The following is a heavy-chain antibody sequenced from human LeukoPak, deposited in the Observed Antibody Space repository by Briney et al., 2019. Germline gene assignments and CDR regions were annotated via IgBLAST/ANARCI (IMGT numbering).Heavy chain of an antibody. Sequence: SETLSLTCTVSGGSISSYYWSWIRQPPGKGLEWIGYIYYSGSTNYNPSLKSRVTISVGTSKNQFSLKLSSVTAADTAVYYCASSLLWFGELSPSIYWGQGTLVTVSS. CDR2: IYYSGST. J-gene: IGHJ4*02. CDR3: ASSLLWFGELSPSIY. CDR1: GGSISSYY. V-gene: IGHV4-59*01. D-gene: IGHD3-10*01.